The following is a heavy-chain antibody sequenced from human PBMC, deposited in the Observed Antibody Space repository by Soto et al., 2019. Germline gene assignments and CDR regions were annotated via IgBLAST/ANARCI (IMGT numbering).Heavy chain of an antibody. D-gene: IGHD4-17*01. CDR3: AGDVLPYYDDPGCASDI. V-gene: IGHV1-18*01. Sequence: ASVKVSCKASDYTFANYGITCVRQAPGQGLEWMGWISAYNGYINYAQKVEGRVTMTTDTSTSTAYMELGSLRSDDTAVYYCAGDVLPYYDDPGCASDIWGQGTVVTVSS. J-gene: IGHJ3*02. CDR1: DYTFANYG. CDR2: ISAYNGYI.